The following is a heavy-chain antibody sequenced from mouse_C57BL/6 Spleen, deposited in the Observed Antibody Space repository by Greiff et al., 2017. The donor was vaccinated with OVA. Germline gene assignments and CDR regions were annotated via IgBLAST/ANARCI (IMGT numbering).Heavy chain of an antibody. CDR1: GFSFNTYA. CDR3: VRSSSYFDY. V-gene: IGHV10-1*01. CDR2: IRSKSNNYAT. Sequence: EVKLVESGGGLVQPKGSLKLSCAASGFSFNTYAMNWVRPAPGKGLEWVARIRSKSNNYATYYADSVKDRFTISRDDSESMLYLQMNNLKTEDTAMYYCVRSSSYFDYWGQGTTLTVSS. J-gene: IGHJ2*01.